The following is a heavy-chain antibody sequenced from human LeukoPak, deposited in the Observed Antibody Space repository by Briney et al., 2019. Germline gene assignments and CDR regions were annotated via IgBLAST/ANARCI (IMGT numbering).Heavy chain of an antibody. CDR3: ARGNRDFDS. V-gene: IGHV6-1*01. Sequence: KPSQTLSVTYAISGDSVSTNSAAWNWIRQSPSRGLEWLGRTYYRSKWYHDYAPSVQSRITINPDTSKNQFSLHLNSVTPEDTAVYYCARGNRDFDSWGQGTLITVSS. D-gene: IGHD2-21*02. CDR2: TYYRSKWYH. J-gene: IGHJ5*01. CDR1: GDSVSTNSAA.